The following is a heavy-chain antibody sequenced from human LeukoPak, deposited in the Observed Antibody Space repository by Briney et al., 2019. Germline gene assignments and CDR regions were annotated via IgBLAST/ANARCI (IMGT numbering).Heavy chain of an antibody. D-gene: IGHD3-10*01. V-gene: IGHV1-69*04. Sequence: ASVKVSCKASGGTFSSYAISWVRQAPGQGLEWMGRIIPILGIANYAQKFQGRVTITADKSTSTAYMELSSLRSDDTAVYFCARDGSGVWFDYWGQGTLVTVSS. CDR1: GGTFSSYA. J-gene: IGHJ4*02. CDR2: IIPILGIA. CDR3: ARDGSGVWFDY.